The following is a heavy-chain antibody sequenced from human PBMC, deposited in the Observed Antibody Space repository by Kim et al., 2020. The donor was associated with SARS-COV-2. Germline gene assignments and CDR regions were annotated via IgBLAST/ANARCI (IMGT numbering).Heavy chain of an antibody. D-gene: IGHD3-9*01. J-gene: IGHJ4*02. CDR2: ISGSGGST. Sequence: GGSLRLSCAASGFTFSSYAMSWVRQAPGKGLEWVSAISGSGGSTYYADSVKGRFTISRDNSKNTLYLQMNSLRAEDTAVYYCAKGIRYLDWCMIPLYFDYSGQETLVTVSS. CDR1: GFTFSSYA. CDR3: AKGIRYLDWCMIPLYFDY. V-gene: IGHV3-23*01.